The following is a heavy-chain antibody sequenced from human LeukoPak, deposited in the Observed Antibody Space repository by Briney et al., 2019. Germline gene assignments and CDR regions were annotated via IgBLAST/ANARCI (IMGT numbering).Heavy chain of an antibody. V-gene: IGHV3-7*01. J-gene: IGHJ6*03. CDR2: IKQDGSEK. Sequence: GGSLRLSCAASGFTFSSYWMSWVRQAPGKGLEWVADIKQDGSEKYYVDSVKGRFTISRDNAKNSLYLQMNSLRAEDTAVYYCARAVYDYDFWSGWGYYYYMDVWGKGTTATVSS. CDR1: GFTFSSYW. CDR3: ARAVYDYDFWSGWGYYYYMDV. D-gene: IGHD3-3*01.